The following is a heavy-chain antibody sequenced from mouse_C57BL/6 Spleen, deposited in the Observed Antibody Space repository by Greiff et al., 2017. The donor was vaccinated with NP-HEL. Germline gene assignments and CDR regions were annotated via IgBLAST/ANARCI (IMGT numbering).Heavy chain of an antibody. J-gene: IGHJ1*03. D-gene: IGHD1-1*01. CDR3: ARQEGLLRYPGYFDV. V-gene: IGHV5-6*01. Sequence: VQLKESGGDLVKPGGSLKLSCAASGFTFSSYGMSWVRQTPDKRLEWVATISSGGSYTYYPDSVKGRFTISRDNAKNTLYLQMSSLKSEDTAMYYCARQEGLLRYPGYFDVWGTGTTVTVSS. CDR2: ISSGGSYT. CDR1: GFTFSSYG.